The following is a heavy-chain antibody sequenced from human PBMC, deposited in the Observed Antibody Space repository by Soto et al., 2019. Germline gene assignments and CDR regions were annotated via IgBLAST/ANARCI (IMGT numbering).Heavy chain of an antibody. CDR1: GFTFDDYA. D-gene: IGHD3-10*01. Sequence: EEQLVESGGGLVQPGRSLRLSCAASGFTFDDYAMHWVRQAPGKGLEWVSGINWNSGSIGYADSVKGRFTISRDNAKTSLYLQMNSLRAEDTALYYCAKDRGSGSYAANYDYDGMDVW. J-gene: IGHJ6*01. CDR2: INWNSGSI. CDR3: AKDRGSGSYAANYDYDGMDV. V-gene: IGHV3-9*01.